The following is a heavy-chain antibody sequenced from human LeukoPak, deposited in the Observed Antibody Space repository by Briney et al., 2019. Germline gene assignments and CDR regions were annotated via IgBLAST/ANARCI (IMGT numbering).Heavy chain of an antibody. CDR3: ARGPYDSSGYYAVY. V-gene: IGHV3-48*04. J-gene: IGHJ4*02. CDR2: ISSSSSTI. Sequence: PGGSLRLSCAASGFTFSSYSMNWVRQAPGKGLEWVSYISSSSSTIYYADSVEGRFTISRDNAKNSLYLQMNSLRAEDTAVYYCARGPYDSSGYYAVYWGQGTLVTVSS. CDR1: GFTFSSYS. D-gene: IGHD3-22*01.